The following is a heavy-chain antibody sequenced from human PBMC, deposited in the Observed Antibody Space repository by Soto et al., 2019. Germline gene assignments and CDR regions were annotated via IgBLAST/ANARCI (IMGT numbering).Heavy chain of an antibody. Sequence: QLQLQESGPGLVKPSETLSLTCTVSGGSISSSSYYWGWIRQPPGKGLEWIGSIYYSGSTYYNPSLKSRVTISVDTSKNQFSLKLSSVTAADTAVYYCASPTITMVRGVMGYFQHWGQGTLVTVSS. CDR2: IYYSGST. J-gene: IGHJ1*01. D-gene: IGHD3-10*01. V-gene: IGHV4-39*01. CDR3: ASPTITMVRGVMGYFQH. CDR1: GGSISSSSYY.